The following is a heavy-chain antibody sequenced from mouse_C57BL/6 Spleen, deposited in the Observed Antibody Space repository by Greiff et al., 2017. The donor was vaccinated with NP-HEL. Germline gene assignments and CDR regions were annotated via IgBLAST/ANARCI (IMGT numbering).Heavy chain of an antibody. Sequence: EVKLMESEGGLVQPGSSMKLSCTASGFTFSDYYMAWVRQVPEKGLEWVANINYDGSSTYYLDSLKSRFIISRDNAKNILYLQMSSLKSEDTATYYCARDGDDYNWYFDVWGTGTTVTVSS. D-gene: IGHD2-4*01. CDR3: ARDGDDYNWYFDV. J-gene: IGHJ1*03. CDR2: INYDGSST. CDR1: GFTFSDYY. V-gene: IGHV5-16*01.